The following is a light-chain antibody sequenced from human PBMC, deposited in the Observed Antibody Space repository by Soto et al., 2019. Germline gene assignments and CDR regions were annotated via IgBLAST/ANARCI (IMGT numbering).Light chain of an antibody. J-gene: IGKJ5*01. CDR2: DAS. CDR1: QCVSSY. CDR3: QQRNSWPPTFT. Sequence: EIVLTQSPATLSFSPGERATLSWRECQCVSSYLAWYQQKPGQAPRLLIYDASTRATGIPARFSGSGSGTDFTLTISSLEPEDFAVYYCQQRNSWPPTFTFGQGTRLEIK. V-gene: IGKV3-11*01.